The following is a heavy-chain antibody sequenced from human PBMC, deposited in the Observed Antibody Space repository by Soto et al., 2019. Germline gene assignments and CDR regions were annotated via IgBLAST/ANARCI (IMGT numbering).Heavy chain of an antibody. CDR3: ACLYDFWSGNY. CDR2: IYYSGST. J-gene: IGHJ4*02. Sequence: QLQLQESGPGLMKPSETLSLTCTVSGGSISSSSYYWGWIRQPPGKGLEWIGSIYYSGSTYYNPSLKSRVTISVDTSKNQFSLKLSSVTAADTAVYYCACLYDFWSGNYWGQGTLVTVSS. D-gene: IGHD3-3*01. CDR1: GGSISSSSYY. V-gene: IGHV4-39*01.